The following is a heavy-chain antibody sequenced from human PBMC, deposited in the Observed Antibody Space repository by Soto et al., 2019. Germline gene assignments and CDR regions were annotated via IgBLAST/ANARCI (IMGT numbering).Heavy chain of an antibody. CDR3: AIPARSTTDS. J-gene: IGHJ1*01. CDR1: AGSISSNY. D-gene: IGHD1-1*01. CDR2: IQHSGST. Sequence: QVQLQESGPGLVRPSETLSLTCTVSAGSISSNYWNWIRQAPGKGLEWIGLIQHSGSTNDNPSPRGRAPISLHTSLPPLSLCLLSVSAPVTAMYFFAIPARSTTDSWGQGTVVTLPS. V-gene: IGHV4-59*03.